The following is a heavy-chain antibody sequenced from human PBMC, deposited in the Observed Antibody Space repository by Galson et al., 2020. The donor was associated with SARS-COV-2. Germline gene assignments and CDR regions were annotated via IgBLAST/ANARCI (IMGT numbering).Heavy chain of an antibody. J-gene: IGHJ4*02. CDR1: GGSFSGYY. CDR3: ARGNRQWLVRPLDF. Sequence: SETLSLTCGVYGGSFSGYYWTWIRQPPGKGLEWIGEINHSGRINHSGSTNYNPSLKSRVIISVDTSKNQFSLNLRSVTAADTAVYYCARGNRQWLVRPLDFWGQGTLVTVSS. V-gene: IGHV4-34*01. D-gene: IGHD6-19*01. CDR2: INHSGRINHSGST.